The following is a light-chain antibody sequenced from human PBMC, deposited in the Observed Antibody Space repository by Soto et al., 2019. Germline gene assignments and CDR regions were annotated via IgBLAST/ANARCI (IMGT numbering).Light chain of an antibody. J-gene: IGLJ1*01. CDR1: SSDVGGYNY. CDR3: SSYTSTSTYV. V-gene: IGLV2-14*03. Sequence: QSALTQPASVSGSPGQSIAISCTGTSSDVGGYNYVSWYQHYPGKAPKLMIYHVSNRPSGVSNRFSGSKSGNSASLTISGLQAEDEADYYCSSYTSTSTYVFGTGTKLTVL. CDR2: HVS.